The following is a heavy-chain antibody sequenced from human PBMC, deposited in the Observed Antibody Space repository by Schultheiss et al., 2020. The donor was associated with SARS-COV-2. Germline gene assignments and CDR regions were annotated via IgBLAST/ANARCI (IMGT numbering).Heavy chain of an antibody. V-gene: IGHV4-59*08. Sequence: SETLSLTCTVSGGSISSHYWSWIRQPPGKGLEWIGYIYYSGSTYYNPSLKSRVTISVDTSKNQFSLKLSSVTAADTAVYYCARHRLSVTTLYFDYWGQGTLGTVSS. CDR2: IYYSGST. D-gene: IGHD4-17*01. CDR3: ARHRLSVTTLYFDY. J-gene: IGHJ4*02. CDR1: GGSISSHY.